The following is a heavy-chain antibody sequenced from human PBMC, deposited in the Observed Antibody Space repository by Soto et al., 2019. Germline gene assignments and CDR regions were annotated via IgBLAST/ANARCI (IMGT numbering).Heavy chain of an antibody. Sequence: EVQLVESGGGLIQPGGSLRLSCAASGFTVSSNYMSWVRQAPGKGLEWVSVIYSGGSTYYADSVKGRFTISRDNSKNTLYLQMNSLRAEDTAVYYCARGPPSYYYYGMDVWGQGTTVTVSS. V-gene: IGHV3-53*01. CDR2: IYSGGST. CDR3: ARGPPSYYYYGMDV. J-gene: IGHJ6*02. CDR1: GFTVSSNY.